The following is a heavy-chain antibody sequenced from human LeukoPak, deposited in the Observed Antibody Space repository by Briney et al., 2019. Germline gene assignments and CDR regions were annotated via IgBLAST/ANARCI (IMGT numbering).Heavy chain of an antibody. CDR2: IKQDGSEK. CDR3: AKVSSWSGCL. V-gene: IGHV3-7*01. Sequence: GGSLRLSCAASGFTFSSYSMNWVRQAPGKGLEWVANIKQDGSEKYYVDSVKGRFTISRDNAKNSLYLQMNSLRAEDTAVYYCAKVSSWSGCLWGQGTLVTVSS. CDR1: GFTFSSYS. J-gene: IGHJ4*02. D-gene: IGHD3-3*01.